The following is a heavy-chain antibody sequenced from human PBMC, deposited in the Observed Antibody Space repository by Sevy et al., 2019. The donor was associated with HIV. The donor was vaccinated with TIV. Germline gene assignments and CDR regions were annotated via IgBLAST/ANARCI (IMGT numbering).Heavy chain of an antibody. CDR1: GYTLNNYG. Sequence: ASVKVSCKASGYTLNNYGISWVRQAPGQGLEWIGWITAYKDNTNYAQNFQGRVTMTTDSSTSTAYMELRSLRSDDTAVYYCTRVDPYYEFGDVWGQGTTVTVSS. J-gene: IGHJ6*02. D-gene: IGHD3-3*01. CDR3: TRVDPYYEFGDV. V-gene: IGHV1-18*01. CDR2: ITAYKDNT.